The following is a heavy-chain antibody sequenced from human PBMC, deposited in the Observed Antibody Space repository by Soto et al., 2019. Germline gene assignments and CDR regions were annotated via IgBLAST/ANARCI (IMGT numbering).Heavy chain of an antibody. V-gene: IGHV4-61*01. CDR3: ARTTMGGGPAYYYYGMDV. CDR2: VYYTGST. Sequence: SETLSLTCTVSGGSVSNSSHYWTWIRQPPGKGLEWIGYVYYTGSTNYNPSLHSRVTISVDTSKNQFSLTLSSVTAADTAVYYCARTTMGGGPAYYYYGMDVWGQGTTVTVSS. CDR1: GGSVSNSSHY. D-gene: IGHD3-10*01. J-gene: IGHJ6*02.